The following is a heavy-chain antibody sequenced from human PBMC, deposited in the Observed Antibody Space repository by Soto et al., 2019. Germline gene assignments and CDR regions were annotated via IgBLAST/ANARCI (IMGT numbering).Heavy chain of an antibody. Sequence: QEQLVESGGGVVKPGTSLRLSCAASGFTLSTYGMHWVRQAPGKGLEWLAMISHDGGAIHYTDAVKGRCTVSRATSSNTVHINVNGLRLDDTGVYYCERDWGPISWCDWFTPWGQGTLVTVTS. CDR1: GFTLSTYG. V-gene: IGHV3-30*03. D-gene: IGHD7-27*01. CDR3: ERDWGPISWCDWFTP. J-gene: IGHJ5*02. CDR2: ISHDGGAI.